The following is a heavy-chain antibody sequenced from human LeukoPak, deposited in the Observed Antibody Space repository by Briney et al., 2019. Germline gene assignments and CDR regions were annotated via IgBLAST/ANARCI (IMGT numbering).Heavy chain of an antibody. Sequence: SVKVSCKASGGTFSSYTISWVRQAPGRGLEWMGRIIPILGIANYAQKFQGRVTITADKSTSTAYMELSSLRSEDTAVYYCARDRSGYAFDIWGQGTMVTVSS. V-gene: IGHV1-69*04. CDR1: GGTFSSYT. CDR3: ARDRSGYAFDI. J-gene: IGHJ3*02. D-gene: IGHD6-19*01. CDR2: IIPILGIA.